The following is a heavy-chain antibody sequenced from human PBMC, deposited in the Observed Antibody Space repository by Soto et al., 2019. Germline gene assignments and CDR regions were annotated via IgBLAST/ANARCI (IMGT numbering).Heavy chain of an antibody. V-gene: IGHV4-59*01. D-gene: IGHD6-19*01. CDR3: ARCGAVSHAEPYYYYGMDV. CDR2: IYYSGST. CDR1: GGSISSYY. J-gene: IGHJ6*02. Sequence: SETLSLTCTVSGGSISSYYWSWIRQPPGKGLEWIGYIYYSGSTNYNPSLKSRVTISVDTSKNQFSLKLSSVTAADTAVYYCARCGAVSHAEPYYYYGMDVWGQGTTVTVSS.